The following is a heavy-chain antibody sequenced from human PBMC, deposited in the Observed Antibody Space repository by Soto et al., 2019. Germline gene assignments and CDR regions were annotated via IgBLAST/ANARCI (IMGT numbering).Heavy chain of an antibody. CDR2: INSDTGYT. Sequence: QVQLVQSGAEVTKPGASVQVSCKASGFTFPHHSIHWVRQAPGQRLERMGWINSDTGYTKYSQKSQARLTITWDSSAKTAYMELCSLQSVDTAVYYCVRGKEAGVWFDPWCQGTLVTVSS. V-gene: IGHV1-3*04. CDR3: VRGKEAGVWFDP. J-gene: IGHJ5*02. D-gene: IGHD3-10*01. CDR1: GFTFPHHS.